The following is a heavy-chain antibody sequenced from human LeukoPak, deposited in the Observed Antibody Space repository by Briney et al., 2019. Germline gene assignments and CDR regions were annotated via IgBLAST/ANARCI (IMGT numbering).Heavy chain of an antibody. CDR2: IIPIFGTA. V-gene: IGHV1-69*13. J-gene: IGHJ4*02. D-gene: IGHD4-17*01. CDR1: GYTFTSYG. Sequence: APVKVSCKASGYTFTSYGISWVRQAPGQGLEWMGGIIPIFGTANYAQKFQGRVTITADESTSTAYMELSSLRSEDTAVYYCARASYGDYSFDYWGQGTLVTVSS. CDR3: ARASYGDYSFDY.